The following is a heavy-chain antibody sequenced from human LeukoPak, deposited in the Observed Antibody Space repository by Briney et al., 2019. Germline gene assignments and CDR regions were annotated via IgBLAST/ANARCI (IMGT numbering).Heavy chain of an antibody. CDR3: ARLTSPN. CDR2: IKQDGSEK. V-gene: IGHV3-7*03. CDR1: GFTFSSYW. J-gene: IGHJ4*02. Sequence: GRTLRLFCAASGFTFSSYWMSWVRQAPGKGLEWVANIKQDGSEKYYVESVKGRFTISRDNAKSSLYLQMNSLRAEDTAVYYCARLTSPNWGQGTLVTVSS. D-gene: IGHD1-14*01.